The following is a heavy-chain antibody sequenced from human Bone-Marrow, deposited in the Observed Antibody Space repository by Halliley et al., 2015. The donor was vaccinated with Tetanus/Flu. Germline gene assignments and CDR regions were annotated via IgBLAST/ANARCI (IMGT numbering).Heavy chain of an antibody. J-gene: IGHJ5*02. V-gene: IGHV4-31*03. CDR3: ARGVGNNWFDP. Sequence: TLSLTCTVSGGFIRSGGYYWSWIRQHPGKGLDWIGNIYYSGSTYYNPSIKSRVTISVDTSKNQFSLKLSSVTAADTAVYYCARGVGNNWFDPWGQGTLVTVSS. D-gene: IGHD3-3*01. CDR1: GGFIRSGGYY. CDR2: IYYSGST.